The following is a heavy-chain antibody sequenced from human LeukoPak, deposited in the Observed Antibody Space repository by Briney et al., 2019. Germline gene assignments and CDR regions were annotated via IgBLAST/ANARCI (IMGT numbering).Heavy chain of an antibody. V-gene: IGHV3-74*01. CDR2: INIDGTTT. CDR1: GFTFTTYW. Sequence: GGSLRLTCAASGFTFTTYWMRWVRQAPGKGLVWVARINIDGTTTYYADYVKGRFTISRDNAKNTVSLEMSSLRDDDTAVYHCVRAGASGTYGQFDAWGQGALVTVSS. CDR3: VRAGASGTYGQFDA. D-gene: IGHD3-10*01. J-gene: IGHJ5*02.